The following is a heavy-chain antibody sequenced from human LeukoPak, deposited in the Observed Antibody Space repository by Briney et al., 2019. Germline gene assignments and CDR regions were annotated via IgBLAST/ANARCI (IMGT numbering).Heavy chain of an antibody. D-gene: IGHD2-2*01. CDR1: GFTFSSHW. CDR3: ARDQNCSSTSCYGFDY. CDR2: INGDGTNT. V-gene: IGHV3-74*01. Sequence: GGSLRLSCAASGFTFSSHWMHWVRQAPGKGLVWVSRINGDGTNTPYVDSVKGRFTVSRDNVKNTLYLQMNSLRAEDTAVYYCARDQNCSSTSCYGFDYWGQGTLVTVSS. J-gene: IGHJ4*02.